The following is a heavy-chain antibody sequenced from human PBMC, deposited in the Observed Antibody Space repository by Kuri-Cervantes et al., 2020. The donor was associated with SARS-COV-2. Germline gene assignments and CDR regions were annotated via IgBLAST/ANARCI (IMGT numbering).Heavy chain of an antibody. Sequence: SETLSLTCTVSGGSISSYFWSWVRQPAGKGLEWVGRIYTSGNTNYNPSLKSRVTMSLDTSKSQFSLKLSSVTAADTAVYYCARDPIAAAGTRLYYYYGMDVWGQGTTVTVSS. CDR3: ARDPIAAAGTRLYYYYGMDV. CDR2: IYTSGNT. J-gene: IGHJ6*02. D-gene: IGHD6-13*01. V-gene: IGHV4-4*07. CDR1: GGSISSYF.